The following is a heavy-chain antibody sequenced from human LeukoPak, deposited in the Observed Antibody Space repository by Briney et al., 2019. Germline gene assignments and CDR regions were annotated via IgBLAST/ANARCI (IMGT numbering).Heavy chain of an antibody. Sequence: GGSLRLSCAASGFTFSDYYMSWIRQAPGKGLEWVSYISSSGSTIYYADSVKGRFTISRDNAKNSLYLQMNSLRAEDTAVYYCAKTTTGYSSGRFPGWPVDYGGQGTLVTVSS. CDR2: ISSSGSTI. V-gene: IGHV3-11*01. J-gene: IGHJ4*02. CDR1: GFTFSDYY. D-gene: IGHD6-19*01. CDR3: AKTTTGYSSGRFPGWPVDY.